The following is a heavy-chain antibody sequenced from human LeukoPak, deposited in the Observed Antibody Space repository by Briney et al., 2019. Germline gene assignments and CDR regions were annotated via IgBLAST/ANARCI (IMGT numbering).Heavy chain of an antibody. CDR2: IRGNGANT. J-gene: IGHJ4*02. D-gene: IGHD3-10*01. V-gene: IGHV3-23*01. CDR1: VFTFSAYA. Sequence: GGSLRLSCVGSVFTFSAYAMSWVRETPGKRLEWVSGIRGNGANTDSADSVEGRFTITRDNSKDTLYLEMTNLRAEDAAVYYCVARNGYHYAFDYWGQGTQVVVSS. CDR3: VARNGYHYAFDY.